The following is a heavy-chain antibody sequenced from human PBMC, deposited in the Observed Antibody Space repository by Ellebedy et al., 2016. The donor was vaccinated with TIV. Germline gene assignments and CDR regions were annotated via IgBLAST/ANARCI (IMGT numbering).Heavy chain of an antibody. CDR2: IYYRGST. J-gene: IGHJ1*01. D-gene: IGHD5-18*01. CDR1: GGSISSYY. CDR3: AREGVDIATVKYIQQ. Sequence: MPSETLSLTCTVSGGSISSYYWNWIRQAPGKGLEWNGNIYYRGSTNYNPYLKSRVTISVDTSKNQFSLKLSSVTAADKAVYYCAREGVDIATVKYIQQWGQGTLVAVSS. V-gene: IGHV4-59*01.